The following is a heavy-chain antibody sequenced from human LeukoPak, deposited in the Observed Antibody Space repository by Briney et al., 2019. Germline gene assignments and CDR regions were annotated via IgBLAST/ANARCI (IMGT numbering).Heavy chain of an antibody. CDR1: GGSFSGYY. CDR3: ARGDGYYDFWSGYYHFDY. J-gene: IGHJ4*02. Sequence: KPSETLSLTCAVYGGSFSGYYWSWIRQPPGKGLEWIGEINHSGSTNYNPSLKSRVTISVDTSKNQFSLQLSSVTAADTAVYYCARGDGYYDFWSGYYHFDYWGQGTLVTVSS. CDR2: INHSGST. D-gene: IGHD3-3*01. V-gene: IGHV4-34*01.